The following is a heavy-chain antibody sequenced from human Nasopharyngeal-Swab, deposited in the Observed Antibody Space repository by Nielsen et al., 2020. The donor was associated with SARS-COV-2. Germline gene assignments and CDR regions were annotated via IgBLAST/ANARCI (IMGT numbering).Heavy chain of an antibody. D-gene: IGHD4-23*01. J-gene: IGHJ4*02. CDR2: ISGSGGST. CDR1: GFTFSSYV. V-gene: IGHV3-23*01. Sequence: GASLKISCAASGFTFSSYVMRWVRPAPGRGVEWVSSISGSGGSTYCADFLKGRFTISRDNSKNTLYLQMNSLRAEDTAVYYCAKLSTTVVTPAFDYWGQGTLVTVSS. CDR3: AKLSTTVVTPAFDY.